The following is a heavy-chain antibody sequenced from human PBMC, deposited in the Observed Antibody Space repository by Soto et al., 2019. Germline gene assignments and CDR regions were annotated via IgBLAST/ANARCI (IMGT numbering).Heavy chain of an antibody. V-gene: IGHV3-30*18. CDR1: GFTFSSYG. CDR2: ISYGGSNK. CDR3: AKDVRIAVAGNYYYYGMDV. D-gene: IGHD6-19*01. J-gene: IGHJ6*02. Sequence: PGVSLRLSCAASGFTFSSYGMHWVRQAPGKGLEWVAVISYGGSNKYYADSVKGRFTTSRDNSKNTLYLQMNSLRAEDTAVYYCAKDVRIAVAGNYYYYGMDVWGQGTTVTVSS.